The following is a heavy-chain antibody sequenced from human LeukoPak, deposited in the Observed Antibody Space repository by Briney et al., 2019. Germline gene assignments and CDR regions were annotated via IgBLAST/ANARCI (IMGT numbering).Heavy chain of an antibody. J-gene: IGHJ4*02. CDR3: AKDGAQSGSQLGFDY. Sequence: GGSLRLSCLASGFTFSNSWMTWVRQAPGKGLEWVAVISYDGSNKYYADSVKGRFTISRDNSKNTLYLQMNSLRAEDTAVYYCAKDGAQSGSQLGFDYWGQGTLVTVSS. V-gene: IGHV3-30*18. CDR2: ISYDGSNK. D-gene: IGHD1-26*01. CDR1: GFTFSNSW.